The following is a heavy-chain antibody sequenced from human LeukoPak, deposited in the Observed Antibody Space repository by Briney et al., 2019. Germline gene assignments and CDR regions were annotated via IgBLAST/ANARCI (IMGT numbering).Heavy chain of an antibody. D-gene: IGHD6-19*01. CDR2: IIPIFGIA. Sequence: ASVKVSCKASGGTFSSYAISWVRQAPGQGLEWMGRIIPIFGIANYAQKFQGRVTITADKSTSTAYMELSSLRSEDTAVYYCARDTSPLAVSYYYYGMDVWGQGTTVTASS. V-gene: IGHV1-69*04. J-gene: IGHJ6*02. CDR3: ARDTSPLAVSYYYYGMDV. CDR1: GGTFSSYA.